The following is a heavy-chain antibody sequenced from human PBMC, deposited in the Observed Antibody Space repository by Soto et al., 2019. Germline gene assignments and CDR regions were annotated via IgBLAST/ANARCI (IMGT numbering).Heavy chain of an antibody. CDR3: ANPCEPSSGGSCYLDFDY. J-gene: IGHJ4*02. D-gene: IGHD2-15*01. CDR1: GFTFSSYA. V-gene: IGHV3-23*01. Sequence: GGSLRLSCAASGFTFSSYAMSWVRQAPGKGLEWVSAISGSGGSTYYADSVKGRFTISRDNSKNTLYLQMNSLRAEDTAVYYCANPCEPSSGGSCYLDFDYWGQGTLVTVSS. CDR2: ISGSGGST.